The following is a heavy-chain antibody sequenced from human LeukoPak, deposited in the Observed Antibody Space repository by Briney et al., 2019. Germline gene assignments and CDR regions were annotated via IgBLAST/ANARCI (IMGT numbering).Heavy chain of an antibody. J-gene: IGHJ4*02. CDR2: FNPEDVET. CDR3: ATEIVGYGDVHYFDS. D-gene: IGHD4-17*01. V-gene: IGHV1-24*01. CDR1: GYTLTEIS. Sequence: GASVKVSCKVSGYTLTEISMHWVRQAPGQGLEWMGGFNPEDVETIYARSFQGRLTVTEDTSTDTAYMELSSLRAEDTAVYYCATEIVGYGDVHYFDSWGQGTLVTASS.